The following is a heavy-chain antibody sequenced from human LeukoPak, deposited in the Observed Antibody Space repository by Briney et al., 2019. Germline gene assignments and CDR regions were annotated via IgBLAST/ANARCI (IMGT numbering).Heavy chain of an antibody. CDR3: AKDYYGSGSYYFDY. D-gene: IGHD3-10*01. CDR2: ISSSSSYI. V-gene: IGHV3-21*04. Sequence: GGSLRLSCAASGFTFSSYSMNWVRQAPGKGLEWVSSISSSSSYIYYADSVKGRFTISRDNAKNSLYLQMNSLRAEDTAVYYCAKDYYGSGSYYFDYWGQGTLVTVSS. J-gene: IGHJ4*02. CDR1: GFTFSSYS.